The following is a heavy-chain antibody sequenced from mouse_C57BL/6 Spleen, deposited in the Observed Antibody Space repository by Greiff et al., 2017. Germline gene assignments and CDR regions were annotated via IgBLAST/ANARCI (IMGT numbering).Heavy chain of an antibody. CDR3: ARNTAQATGAMDY. CDR1: GYSITSDY. CDR2: ISYSGST. D-gene: IGHD3-2*02. Sequence: EVNLQESGPGLAKPSQTLSLTCSVTGYSITSDYWNWIRTFPGNKLEYMGYISYSGSTYYNPSLKSRISITLDTSKNQYYLQLNSVTTEDTATYYCARNTAQATGAMDYWGQGTSVTVSS. V-gene: IGHV3-8*01. J-gene: IGHJ4*01.